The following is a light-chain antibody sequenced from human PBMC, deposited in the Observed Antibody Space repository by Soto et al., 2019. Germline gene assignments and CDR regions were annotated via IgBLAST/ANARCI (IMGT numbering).Light chain of an antibody. J-gene: IGKJ2*01. V-gene: IGKV3-15*01. CDR1: QSISTE. CDR2: SAS. Sequence: ETAMTQSPATLSVSPGERATLSCRASQSISTELAWYQQIPGQPPRLLIYSASTRATGVPARFTGSGSGSEFTLTISGLQSEDFAIYYCQQGHNWPLTFGQGNRLEL. CDR3: QQGHNWPLT.